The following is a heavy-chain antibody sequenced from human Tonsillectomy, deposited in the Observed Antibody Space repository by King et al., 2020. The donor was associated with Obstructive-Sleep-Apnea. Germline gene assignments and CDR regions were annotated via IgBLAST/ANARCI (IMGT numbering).Heavy chain of an antibody. D-gene: IGHD5-12*01. CDR3: AKDLGGGYSGYESRLFDY. CDR1: GFTFSSYG. J-gene: IGHJ4*02. Sequence: VQLVESGGGVVHPGRSLRLSCAASGFTFSSYGMHWVRQAPGKGLEWVAFIRYDGSNKYYADSVKGRFTISRDNSKSTLYLQMNSLRAEDTAVYYCAKDLGGGYSGYESRLFDYWGQGTLVTVPS. CDR2: IRYDGSNK. V-gene: IGHV3-30*02.